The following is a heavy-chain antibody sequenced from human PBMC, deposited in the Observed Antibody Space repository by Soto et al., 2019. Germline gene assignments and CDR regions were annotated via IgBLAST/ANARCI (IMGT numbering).Heavy chain of an antibody. CDR3: ASGQYQLLYYYYYGMDA. V-gene: IGHV1-2*02. CDR2: INPNSGGT. Sequence: ASVKVSCKASGYTFTGYYMHWVRQAPGQGLEWMGWINPNSGGTNYAQKFQGRVTMTRDTSISTAYMELSRLRSDDTAVYYSASGQYQLLYYYYYGMDAWGQGTTVTVSS. D-gene: IGHD2-2*01. CDR1: GYTFTGYY. J-gene: IGHJ6*02.